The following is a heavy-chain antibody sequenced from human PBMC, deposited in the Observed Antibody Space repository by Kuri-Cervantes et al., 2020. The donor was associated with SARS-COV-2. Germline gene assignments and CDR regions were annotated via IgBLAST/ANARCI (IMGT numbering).Heavy chain of an antibody. D-gene: IGHD5-18*01. CDR1: GGTFSSYA. J-gene: IGHJ6*03. CDR3: ARSQGIRGEDTGMVYYQYYMDV. V-gene: IGHV1-69*06. Sequence: SVKVSCKASGGTFSSYAISWVRQAPGQGLEWMGRIIPMFGSASYAQKFQGRVTITADKSTSTAYMELSSPRSEDTAVYYCARSQGIRGEDTGMVYYQYYMDVWGKGTTVTVSS. CDR2: IIPMFGSA.